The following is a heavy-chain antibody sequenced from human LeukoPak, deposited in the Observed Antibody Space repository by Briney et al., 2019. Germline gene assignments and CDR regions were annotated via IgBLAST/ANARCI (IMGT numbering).Heavy chain of an antibody. CDR2: ISSSSSYI. Sequence: GGSLRLSCAASGFTFDDYGMSGVRQAPGKGLEGVSSISSSSSYIYYADSVKGRFTFSSDNAKTSLYLQMNSLRAEDTAVYYCARARALAWLSNDAFDIWGQGTMVTVSS. D-gene: IGHD3-3*01. CDR1: GFTFDDYG. J-gene: IGHJ3*02. V-gene: IGHV3-21*01. CDR3: ARARALAWLSNDAFDI.